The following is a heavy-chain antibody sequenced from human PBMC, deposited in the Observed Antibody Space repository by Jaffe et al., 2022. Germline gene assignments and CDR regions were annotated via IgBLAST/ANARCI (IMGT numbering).Heavy chain of an antibody. CDR3: ARVIVPAAMDYYYYYMDV. CDR1: GYTFTSYD. CDR2: MNPNSGNT. J-gene: IGHJ6*03. Sequence: QVQLVQSGAEVKKPGASVKVSCKASGYTFTSYDINWVRQATGQGLEWMGWMNPNSGNTGYAQKFQGRVTMTRNTSISTAYMELSSLRSEDTAVYYCARVIVPAAMDYYYYYMDVWGKGTTVTVSS. D-gene: IGHD2-2*01. V-gene: IGHV1-8*01.